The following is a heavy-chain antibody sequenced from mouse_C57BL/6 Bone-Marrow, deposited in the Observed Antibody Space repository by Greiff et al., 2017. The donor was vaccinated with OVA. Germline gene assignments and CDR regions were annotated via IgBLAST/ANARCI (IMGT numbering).Heavy chain of an antibody. J-gene: IGHJ2*01. CDR1: GYTFTSYW. CDR2: INPSSGYT. D-gene: IGHD1-1*01. CDR3: ARRGFITTVVAPYYFDY. Sequence: VQGVESGAELAKPGASVKLSCKASGYTFTSYWMHWVKQRPGQGLEWIGYINPSSGYTKYNQKFKDKATLTADKSSSTAYMQLSSLTYEDSAVYYCARRGFITTVVAPYYFDYWGQGTTLTVSS. V-gene: IGHV1-7*01.